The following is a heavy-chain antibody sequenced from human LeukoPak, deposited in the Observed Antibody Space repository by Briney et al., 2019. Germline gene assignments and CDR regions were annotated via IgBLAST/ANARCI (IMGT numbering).Heavy chain of an antibody. Sequence: GGSLRLSCAASGFTSSSYAMAWVRQAPGKGLEWVSAISGSGGSTYYADSVKGRFTISRDNSKNTLYLQMNSLRAEDTAVYYCARTAGYDSSGYVHDAFDIWGQGTMVTVSS. D-gene: IGHD3-22*01. V-gene: IGHV3-23*01. CDR2: ISGSGGST. CDR1: GFTSSSYA. CDR3: ARTAGYDSSGYVHDAFDI. J-gene: IGHJ3*02.